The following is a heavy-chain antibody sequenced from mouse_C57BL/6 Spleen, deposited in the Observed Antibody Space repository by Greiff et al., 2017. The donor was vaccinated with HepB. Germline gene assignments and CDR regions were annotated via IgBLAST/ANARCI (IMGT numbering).Heavy chain of an antibody. J-gene: IGHJ2*01. CDR3: TRDGYGSSDY. Sequence: DVHLVESGEGLVKPGGSLKLSCAASGFTFSSYAMSWVRQTPEKRLEWVAYISSGGDYIYYADTVKGRFTISRDNARNTLYLQMSSLKSEDTAMYYCTRDGYGSSDYWGQGTTLTVSS. CDR1: GFTFSSYA. V-gene: IGHV5-9-1*02. D-gene: IGHD1-1*01. CDR2: ISSGGDYI.